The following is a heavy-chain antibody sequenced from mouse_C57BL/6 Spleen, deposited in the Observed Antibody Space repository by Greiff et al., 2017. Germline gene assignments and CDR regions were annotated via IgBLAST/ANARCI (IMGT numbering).Heavy chain of an antibody. CDR3: AREGHDYFDY. J-gene: IGHJ2*01. V-gene: IGHV5-4*01. CDR1: GFTFSSYA. D-gene: IGHD3-1*01. CDR2: ISDGGSYT. Sequence: EVKVVESGGGLVKPGGSLKLSCAASGFTFSSYAMSWVRQTPEKRLEWVATISDGGSYTYYPDNVKGRFTISRDNATNTLYLQLSHLKSEDTAMYYCAREGHDYFDYWGQGTTLTVAS.